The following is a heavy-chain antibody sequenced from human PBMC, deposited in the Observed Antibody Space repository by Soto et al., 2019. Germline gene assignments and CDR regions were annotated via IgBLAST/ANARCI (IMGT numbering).Heavy chain of an antibody. V-gene: IGHV3-33*01. CDR1: GFTFSSYG. J-gene: IGHJ4*02. CDR3: ARVNLYDFWSANDY. D-gene: IGHD3-3*01. Sequence: GGSLRLSCAASGFTFSSYGMHWVRQAPGKGLEWVAVIWYDGSNKYYADSVKGRFTISRDNSKNTLYLQMNSLRAEDTAVYYCARVNLYDFWSANDYWGQGTLVTVSS. CDR2: IWYDGSNK.